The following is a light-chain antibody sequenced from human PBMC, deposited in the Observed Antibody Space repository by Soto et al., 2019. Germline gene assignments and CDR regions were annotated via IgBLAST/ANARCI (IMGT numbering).Light chain of an antibody. CDR1: SSDVGGHNF. V-gene: IGLV2-8*01. J-gene: IGLJ1*01. Sequence: QSVLAQPPSASGSPGQSITISCTGTSSDVGGHNFVSWYQQFPGKAPKLVIYDVDKRPSGVPDRFSGSKSGNTASLTISGLQAEDEADYYCCSYAGSSTFYVFGTGTKVTVL. CDR3: CSYAGSSTFYV. CDR2: DVD.